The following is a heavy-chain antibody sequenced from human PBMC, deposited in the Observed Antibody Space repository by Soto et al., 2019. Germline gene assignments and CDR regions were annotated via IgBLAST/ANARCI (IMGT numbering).Heavy chain of an antibody. CDR2: ISSNGVGT. V-gene: IGHV3-64*01. J-gene: IGHJ6*03. CDR3: AGRVRPVLNYMAF. CDR1: GLTLSGYA. Sequence: GGSLRLSCAASGLTLSGYAIDWVRQAPGKGLEYVSGISSNGVGTYSANSVQGRFTISRDNSKNTVYLQMGSLRPEDMAVYYWAGRVRPVLNYMAFWAKGTTVPVS. D-gene: IGHD3-10*02.